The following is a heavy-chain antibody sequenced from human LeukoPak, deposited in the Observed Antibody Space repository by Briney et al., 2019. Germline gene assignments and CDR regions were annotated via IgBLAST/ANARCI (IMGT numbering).Heavy chain of an antibody. D-gene: IGHD6-25*01. Sequence: SETLSLTCSVSGGSLSTNHWSWIRQPAGKGLEWIGRIYISGSTNYNASLKRRVTMSVDTPKNQFSLKLRSVTAADTAVYYCARDDGLSDWFDPWGQGILVTVSS. CDR3: ARDDGLSDWFDP. V-gene: IGHV4-4*07. CDR1: GGSLSTNH. CDR2: IYISGST. J-gene: IGHJ5*02.